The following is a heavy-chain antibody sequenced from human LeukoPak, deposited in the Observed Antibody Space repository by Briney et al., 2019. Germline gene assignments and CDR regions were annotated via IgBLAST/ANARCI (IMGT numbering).Heavy chain of an antibody. J-gene: IGHJ3*02. CDR3: AIIGAFDI. CDR2: ISSSSSYI. D-gene: IGHD3-10*01. Sequence: GGSLRLSCAASGFTLSTYSVNWVRQAPGKGLEWVSSISSSSSYIYYADSVKGRFTISRDNSKNTLFLQMNSLRAEDTAVYYCAIIGAFDIWGQGTMVTVSS. CDR1: GFTLSTYS. V-gene: IGHV3-21*01.